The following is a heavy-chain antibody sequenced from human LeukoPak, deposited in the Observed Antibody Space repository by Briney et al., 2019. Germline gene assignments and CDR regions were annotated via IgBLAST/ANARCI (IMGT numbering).Heavy chain of an antibody. CDR3: ARGSSSWDWFDP. CDR1: GGTFSSYT. CDR2: IIPILGIA. J-gene: IGHJ5*02. Sequence: ASVKASCKASGGTFSSYTISWVRQAPGQGLEWMGRIIPILGIANYAQKFQGRVTITADKSTSTAYMELSSLRSEDTAVYYCARGSSSWDWFDPWGQGTLVTVSS. D-gene: IGHD6-13*01. V-gene: IGHV1-69*02.